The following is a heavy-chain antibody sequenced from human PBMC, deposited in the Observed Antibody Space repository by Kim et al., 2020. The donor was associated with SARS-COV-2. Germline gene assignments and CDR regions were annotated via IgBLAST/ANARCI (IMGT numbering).Heavy chain of an antibody. J-gene: IGHJ6*02. CDR3: AREGFMVRGVIYYYYGMDV. V-gene: IGHV1-8*01. CDR1: GYTFTSYD. CDR2: MNPNSGNT. D-gene: IGHD3-10*01. Sequence: ASVKVSCKASGYTFTSYDINWVRQATGQGLEWMGWMNPNSGNTGYAQKFQGRVTMTRNTSISTAYMELSSLRSEDTAVYYCAREGFMVRGVIYYYYGMDVWGQGTTVTVSS.